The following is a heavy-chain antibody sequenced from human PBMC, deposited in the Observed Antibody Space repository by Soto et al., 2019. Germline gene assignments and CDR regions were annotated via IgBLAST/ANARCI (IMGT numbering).Heavy chain of an antibody. CDR2: IYPGDSDT. V-gene: IGHV5-51*01. CDR1: GYGFANYW. D-gene: IGHD2-2*01. Sequence: GESLKISCEASGYGFANYWIGWVRQMHGKGLELMVIIYPGDSDTRYSPSFKGQVTISAYKSSRTAYLQWSRMEASETAIYYCARAPSHASFQHFDXWGQGTLVTVSX. CDR3: ARAPSHASFQHFDX. J-gene: IGHJ4*02.